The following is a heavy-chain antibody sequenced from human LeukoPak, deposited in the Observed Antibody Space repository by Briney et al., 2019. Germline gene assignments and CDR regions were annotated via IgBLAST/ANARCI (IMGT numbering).Heavy chain of an antibody. Sequence: RASLRLSCAASGFTFSRYAMSWVRQAPGKGLEWVSAISGSGGSTYYADSVKGRFAISRDNSKNTLYLQMNSLRAEDMAVYYCAKFGRYFYYFDYWGQGTLVTVSS. V-gene: IGHV3-23*01. D-gene: IGHD1-26*01. CDR1: GFTFSRYA. CDR3: AKFGRYFYYFDY. J-gene: IGHJ4*02. CDR2: ISGSGGST.